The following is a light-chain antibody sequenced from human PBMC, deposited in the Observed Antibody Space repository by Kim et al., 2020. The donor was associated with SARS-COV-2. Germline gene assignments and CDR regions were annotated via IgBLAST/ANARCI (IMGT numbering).Light chain of an antibody. CDR1: QSIDTS. CDR3: QQRDSWPPAVS. Sequence: PGERATLSCRASQSIDTSLAWYQHRPGQAPRLLVYDASIRATGVPDRFSGSGSGTDFTLTICSLEPEDFSTYYCQQRDSWPPAVSFGGGTKVDIK. V-gene: IGKV3-11*01. CDR2: DAS. J-gene: IGKJ4*01.